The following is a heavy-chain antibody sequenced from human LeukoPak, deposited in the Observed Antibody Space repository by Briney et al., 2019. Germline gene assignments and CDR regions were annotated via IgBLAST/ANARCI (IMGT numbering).Heavy chain of an antibody. J-gene: IGHJ5*02. CDR3: ARETLTTSRWFGP. Sequence: SETLSLTCTVSGGSVSSGSYYWSWIRQPPGKGLEWIGYIYYSGSTYYNPSLKSRVTISVDTSKNQFSLKLGSVTAADTAVYYCARETLTTSRWFGPWGQGTLVTVSS. CDR1: GGSVSSGSYY. V-gene: IGHV4-30-4*08. D-gene: IGHD4-17*01. CDR2: IYYSGST.